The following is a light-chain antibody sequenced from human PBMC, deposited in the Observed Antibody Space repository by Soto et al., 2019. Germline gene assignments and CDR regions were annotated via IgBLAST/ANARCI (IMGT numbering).Light chain of an antibody. J-gene: IGLJ3*02. V-gene: IGLV2-14*01. CDR3: SSYTTLITVV. Sequence: GAYNRFSGSKSGNTASLTISGLRPEDEADYYCSSYTTLITVVFGGGTKVTVL.